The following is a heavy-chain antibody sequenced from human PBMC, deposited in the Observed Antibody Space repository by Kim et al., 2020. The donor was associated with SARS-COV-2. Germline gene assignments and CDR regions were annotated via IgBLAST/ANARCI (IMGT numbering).Heavy chain of an antibody. CDR3: ARHSRWIYNSDR. CDR1: GDSITSPGYY. Sequence: SETLSLTCTVSGDSITSPGYYWGWIRQPAGKGLEWVGTVDDSGTTYYNPSLKSRLTVSADTSKNQFFLKLTAVTAADTCLYFCARHSRWIYNSDRWGQGTLVTVSS. J-gene: IGHJ4*02. D-gene: IGHD5-12*01. CDR2: VDDSGTT. V-gene: IGHV4-39*01.